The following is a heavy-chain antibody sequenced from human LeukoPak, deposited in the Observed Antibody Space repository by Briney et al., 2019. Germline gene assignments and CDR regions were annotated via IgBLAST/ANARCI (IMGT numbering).Heavy chain of an antibody. J-gene: IGHJ6*03. V-gene: IGHV3-33*06. CDR2: IVHDGSVE. Sequence: PGRSLRLSCTASGFMLSRLAMQWVRQAPGEGLEWVAMIVHDGSVEEYADSVKGRFTISRNNSQNTLYLQMNSLRDAATVVYYCAKEGDQFRGYLDAWGKGTTVTVSS. D-gene: IGHD3-16*01. CDR3: AKEGDQFRGYLDA. CDR1: GFMLSRLA.